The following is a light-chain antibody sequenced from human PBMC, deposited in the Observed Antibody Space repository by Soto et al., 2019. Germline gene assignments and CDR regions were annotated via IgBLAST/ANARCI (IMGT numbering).Light chain of an antibody. J-gene: IGKJ1*01. CDR3: HQYGDSPQT. V-gene: IGKV3-20*01. CDR1: QTVTSNY. Sequence: EIVLTQSPGSLSLSPGDRATLSCRASQTVTSNYLAWYQQKPGQAPRLLIYAASSWATGIPDRFSGGGSGTDFTLPITRLEPEDFAVYYCHQYGDSPQTFGQGTKVEIK. CDR2: AAS.